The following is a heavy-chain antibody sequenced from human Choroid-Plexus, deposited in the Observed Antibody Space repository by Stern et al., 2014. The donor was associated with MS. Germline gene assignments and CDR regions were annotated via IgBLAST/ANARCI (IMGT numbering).Heavy chain of an antibody. D-gene: IGHD2/OR15-2a*01. Sequence: GQLVESGGGVVQPGRPLRLSCVASGFTFGSCAMHWVRQAPGKGLEWVAGVSYDGSNKYYADSVKGRFTISRDNSQNTLYMQMSSLRPEDTAVYYCAKDRHYLTYFFDHWGQGSLVTVSS. CDR3: AKDRHYLTYFFDH. CDR2: VSYDGSNK. V-gene: IGHV3-30*18. CDR1: GFTFGSCA. J-gene: IGHJ5*02.